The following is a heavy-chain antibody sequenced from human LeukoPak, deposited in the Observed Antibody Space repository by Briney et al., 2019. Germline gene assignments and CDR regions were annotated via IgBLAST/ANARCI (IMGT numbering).Heavy chain of an antibody. CDR3: ARESDYGDYVAY. V-gene: IGHV3-7*01. Sequence: SGGSLRLSCAASGFTFSSYWMSWVRQAPGKGLEWVANINEDGSQKYYVDSVKGRFTISGDNAKNSLYLQMNTLRVEDTAVYYCARESDYGDYVAYWGQGTLVAVSS. CDR1: GFTFSSYW. CDR2: INEDGSQK. D-gene: IGHD4-17*01. J-gene: IGHJ4*02.